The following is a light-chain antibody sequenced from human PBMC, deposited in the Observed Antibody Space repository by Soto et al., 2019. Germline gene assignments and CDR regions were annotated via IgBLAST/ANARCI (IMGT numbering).Light chain of an antibody. CDR1: SSNIGSNT. Sequence: QAVVTQPPSASGTPGQRVTISCSGGSSNIGSNTVNWYHQLPGTAPKLLIYSNNQRPSGVPDRFSGSKSGTSASLAISGLQSEDEADYYCASWDDSLNGLLFGGGTKVTVL. CDR2: SNN. CDR3: ASWDDSLNGLL. V-gene: IGLV1-44*01. J-gene: IGLJ2*01.